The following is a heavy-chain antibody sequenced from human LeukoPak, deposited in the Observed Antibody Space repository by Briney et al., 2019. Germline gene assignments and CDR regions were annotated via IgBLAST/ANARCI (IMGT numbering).Heavy chain of an antibody. CDR3: AKAGSFYGSGSYYEYYFDY. Sequence: GGSLRLSCAASGFTFSSYGMSWVRQAPGKGLEWVAAISGSGGSTYYADSVKGRFTISRDNSKNTLYLQMNSLRAEDTAVYYCAKAGSFYGSGSYYEYYFDYWGQGTLVSVSS. D-gene: IGHD3-10*01. CDR2: ISGSGGST. CDR1: GFTFSSYG. J-gene: IGHJ4*02. V-gene: IGHV3-23*01.